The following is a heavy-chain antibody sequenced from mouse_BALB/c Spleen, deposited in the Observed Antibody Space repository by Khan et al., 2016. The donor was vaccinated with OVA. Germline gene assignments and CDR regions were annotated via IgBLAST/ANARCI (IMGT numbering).Heavy chain of an antibody. Sequence: QIQLVQSGAELMKPGASVKISCEATGYAFRSYWIEWVKRRPGHGLEWVGEILPGTGNTKYNEKFEGKATLTADTSSNTAYLQLSSLTSEDSAVYYCTRPYYADYWGQGTTLTVSS. D-gene: IGHD2-10*01. V-gene: IGHV1-9*01. J-gene: IGHJ2*01. CDR2: ILPGTGNT. CDR1: GYAFRSYW. CDR3: TRPYYADY.